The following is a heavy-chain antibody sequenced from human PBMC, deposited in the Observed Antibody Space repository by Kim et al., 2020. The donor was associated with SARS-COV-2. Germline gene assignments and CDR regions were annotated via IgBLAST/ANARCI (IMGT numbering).Heavy chain of an antibody. D-gene: IGHD5-12*01. V-gene: IGHV3-23*01. CDR1: GFNFGTFA. Sequence: GGSLRLSCVASGFNFGTFAMRWVRQAPGKGLEWVSVITGQGSSTYYAESVKGRFTVSRDSARNTLYLQMNSLRSDDTAVYYCVKGAWLDYCGSGTLVTVS. CDR2: ITGQGSST. J-gene: IGHJ4*02. CDR3: VKGAWLDY.